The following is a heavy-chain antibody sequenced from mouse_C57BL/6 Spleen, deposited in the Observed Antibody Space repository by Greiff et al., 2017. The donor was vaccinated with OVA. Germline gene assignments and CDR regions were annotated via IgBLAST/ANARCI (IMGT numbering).Heavy chain of an antibody. CDR2: INPSSGYT. CDR3: AANSDFDY. CDR1: GYTFTSYW. V-gene: IGHV1-7*01. D-gene: IGHD4-1*01. J-gene: IGHJ2*01. Sequence: QVQLKQSGAELAKPGASVKLSCKASGYTFTSYWMHWVEQRPGQGLEWIGYINPSSGYTKYNQKFKDKATLTADKSSSTAYMQLSSLTYEDSAVYYCAANSDFDYWGQGTTLTVSS.